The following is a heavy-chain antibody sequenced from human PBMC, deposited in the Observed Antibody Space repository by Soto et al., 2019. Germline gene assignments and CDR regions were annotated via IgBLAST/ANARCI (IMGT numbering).Heavy chain of an antibody. J-gene: IGHJ6*02. V-gene: IGHV1-69*12. Sequence: QVQLVQSGAEVKKPGSSVKISCKASGGSFRTNAFSWVRQAPGQGLEWMGGIIPIFPTPDYAQKFQGRVTITGDEATTTTSMEPSSLRSEDTATYYCARDKDRQQLGGNYYYIMDDWGQGTTVTVSS. CDR1: GGSFRTNA. CDR3: ARDKDRQQLGGNYYYIMDD. D-gene: IGHD3-3*02. CDR2: IIPIFPTP.